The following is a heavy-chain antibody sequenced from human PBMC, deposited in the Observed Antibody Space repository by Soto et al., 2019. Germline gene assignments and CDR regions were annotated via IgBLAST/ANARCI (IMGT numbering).Heavy chain of an antibody. CDR3: ATSYGAGYRAFDY. CDR2: INPILSMS. Sequence: QVQLVQSGAEVKKPGSSVKVSCKASGDTFSFYTINWVRQAPGLGLEWVGRINPILSMSNYAQKFQGRVTMTGDKSTSTAYMELRSLRSEDTAMYDCATSYGAGYRAFDYWGQGALVTVSS. J-gene: IGHJ4*02. D-gene: IGHD3-10*01. V-gene: IGHV1-69*02. CDR1: GDTFSFYT.